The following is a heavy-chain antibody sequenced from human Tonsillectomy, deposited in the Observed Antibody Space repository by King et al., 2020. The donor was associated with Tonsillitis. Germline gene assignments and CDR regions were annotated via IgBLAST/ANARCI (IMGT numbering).Heavy chain of an antibody. CDR2: INPNRCGP. D-gene: IGHD3-22*01. CDR1: GYTFTGYY. J-gene: IGHJ4*02. CDR3: ARTDSSGYYPDY. V-gene: IGHV1-2*02. Sequence: VQLVEAGAEVKKPGASVKVSCKASGYTFTGYYMHWVGQAPGQGLEGMGWINPNRCGPNYAQKFQGRVTMTRETSISTAYMELSRLRSDDTAVYYCARTDSSGYYPDYWGQGTLVTVSS.